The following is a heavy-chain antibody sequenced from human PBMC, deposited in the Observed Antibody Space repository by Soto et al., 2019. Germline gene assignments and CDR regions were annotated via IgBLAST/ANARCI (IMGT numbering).Heavy chain of an antibody. J-gene: IGHJ6*02. V-gene: IGHV3-33*06. Sequence: LSLSCAASGFTVSGYGMHWVRQAPGKGLEWVAVIWYDGSNKYYADSVKGRFTISRDNSKNTLYLQMNSLRAEDTAVYYCAKWGSSLDYYYYGMDVWGQGTTVTVSS. CDR2: IWYDGSNK. CDR3: AKWGSSLDYYYYGMDV. D-gene: IGHD6-13*01. CDR1: GFTVSGYG.